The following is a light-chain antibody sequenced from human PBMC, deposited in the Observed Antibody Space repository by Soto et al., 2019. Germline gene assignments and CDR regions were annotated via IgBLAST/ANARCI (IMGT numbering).Light chain of an antibody. CDR2: DAS. CDR3: QQYNNWPPFT. CDR1: QSVGSK. Sequence: EIVMTQSPATLSVSPGERASLSCRASQSVGSKLAWYQHKPGQAPRLLIYDASTRATGFPARFSGSGSGTEFPLTISSLQPEDFAGYYCQQYNNWPPFTFGPGTKVDIK. V-gene: IGKV3-15*01. J-gene: IGKJ3*01.